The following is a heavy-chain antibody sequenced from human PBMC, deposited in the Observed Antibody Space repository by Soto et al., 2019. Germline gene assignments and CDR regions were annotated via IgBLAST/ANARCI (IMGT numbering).Heavy chain of an antibody. J-gene: IGHJ2*01. V-gene: IGHV3-23*01. CDR1: GFTFSSYA. Sequence: EVQLLESGGGLVQPGGSLRLSCAASGFTFSSYAMSWVRQAPGKGLEWVSVISGSGDSTYYADSVKGRFTISRDNSKNTLYLQMNSLRAEDMAVYYCAKRNWGGWYFDLWGRGTLVTVSS. CDR3: AKRNWGGWYFDL. CDR2: ISGSGDST. D-gene: IGHD7-27*01.